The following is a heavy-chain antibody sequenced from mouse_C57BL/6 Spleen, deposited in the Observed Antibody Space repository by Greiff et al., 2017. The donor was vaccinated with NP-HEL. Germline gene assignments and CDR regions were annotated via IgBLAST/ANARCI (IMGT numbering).Heavy chain of an antibody. V-gene: IGHV10-3*01. CDR1: GFTFNTYA. Sequence: EADGGLVQPKGSLKLSCAASGFTFNTYAMHWVRQAPGKGLEWVARIRSKSSNYATYYADSVKDRFTISRDDSQSMLYLQMNNLKTEDTAMYYCVRENYSNPYWYFDVWGTGTTVTVSS. D-gene: IGHD2-5*01. J-gene: IGHJ1*03. CDR3: VRENYSNPYWYFDV. CDR2: IRSKSSNYAT.